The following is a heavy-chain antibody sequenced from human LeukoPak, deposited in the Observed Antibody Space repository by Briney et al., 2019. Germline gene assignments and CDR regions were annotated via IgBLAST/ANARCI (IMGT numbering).Heavy chain of an antibody. D-gene: IGHD4-17*01. V-gene: IGHV3-7*05. CDR3: ARGLQGYGVKTGAAFDI. J-gene: IGHJ3*02. Sequence: PGGSLGLSCAASGFTFSSYWMSWVRQAPGKGLEWVANIKRDGSEKYYVDSVKGRFTISRDNAKNSLYLQMNSLRAEDTAVYYCARGLQGYGVKTGAAFDIWGQGTMVTVSS. CDR1: GFTFSSYW. CDR2: IKRDGSEK.